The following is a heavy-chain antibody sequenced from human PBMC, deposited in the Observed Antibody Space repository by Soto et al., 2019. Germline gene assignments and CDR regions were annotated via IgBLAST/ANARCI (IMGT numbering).Heavy chain of an antibody. D-gene: IGHD5-12*01. CDR3: ASVPIVATTALQTDY. CDR2: ISAYNGNT. Sequence: QVQLVQSGAEVKKPGASVKVSCKASGYTFTSYGISWVRQAPGQGREWMGWISAYNGNTNYAQKLQGRVTMTTDTSTSTAYMELRSLRSDDTAVYYCASVPIVATTALQTDYWGQGTLVTVSS. V-gene: IGHV1-18*01. CDR1: GYTFTSYG. J-gene: IGHJ4*02.